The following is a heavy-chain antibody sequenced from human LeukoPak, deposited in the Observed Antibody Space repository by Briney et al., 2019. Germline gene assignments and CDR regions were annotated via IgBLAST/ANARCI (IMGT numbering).Heavy chain of an antibody. V-gene: IGHV3-23*01. CDR3: AKELGPMVRGVLDY. CDR1: GFTFSSYA. J-gene: IGHJ4*02. Sequence: PGGSLRLSCVVSGFTFSSYAMSWVRQAPGKGLEWVSAISTSGASTYYADSVEGRFTISRDNSKNTLYVQMNSLRAEDTAVYYCAKELGPMVRGVLDYWGQGTLVTVSS. D-gene: IGHD3-10*01. CDR2: ISTSGAST.